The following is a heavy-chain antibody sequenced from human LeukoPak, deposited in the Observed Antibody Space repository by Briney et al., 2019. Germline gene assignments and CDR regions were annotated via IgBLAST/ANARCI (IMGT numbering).Heavy chain of an antibody. D-gene: IGHD1-1*01. CDR2: VSCDESNE. CDR1: GLTFGTSA. Sequence: GGSLRLSCADSGLTFGTSAMHWARQARGKGLVGVVVVSCDESNEKYANYVRGGIAIFRNNSKKMLYLQMNSLSREDTAVYYCVRGVGYTLLSWRQGTMVTVSS. J-gene: IGHJ1*01. V-gene: IGHV3-30*09. CDR3: VRGVGYTLLS.